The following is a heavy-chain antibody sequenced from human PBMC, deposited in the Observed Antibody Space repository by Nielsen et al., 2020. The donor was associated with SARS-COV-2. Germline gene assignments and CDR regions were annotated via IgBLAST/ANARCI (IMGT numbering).Heavy chain of an antibody. Sequence: SGTLSPTGTVPGCPIRSGGYYWSWIRHHPGKGLEWIGYIYFIGRTCYNPSLKSRVTISVDTSKNQFSLSLRSVTAADTAVYNCARESSGYDHYNYGMDVWGQGTTVTVSS. J-gene: IGHJ6*02. CDR2: IYFIGRT. V-gene: IGHV4-31*03. D-gene: IGHD5-12*01. CDR1: GCPIRSGGYY. CDR3: ARESSGYDHYNYGMDV.